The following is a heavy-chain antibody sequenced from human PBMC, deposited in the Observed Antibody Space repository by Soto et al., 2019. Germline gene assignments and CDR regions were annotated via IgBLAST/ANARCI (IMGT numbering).Heavy chain of an antibody. CDR2: VSGDASNT. V-gene: IGHV3-23*01. Sequence: EVQLFDSGGGLVQPGGSLRLSCAASGFTFTKYGLSWVRQAPGKGLDWVATVSGDASNTHYTDSVKGRFTISRDNSKSFLYLQMESLRVEDTALYYFARDVRASGERFDYWGQGTQVTVSS. CDR3: ARDVRASGERFDY. CDR1: GFTFTKYG. J-gene: IGHJ4*02. D-gene: IGHD4-17*01.